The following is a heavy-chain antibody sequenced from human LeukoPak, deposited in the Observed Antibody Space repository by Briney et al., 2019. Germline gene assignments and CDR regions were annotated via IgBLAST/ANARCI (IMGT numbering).Heavy chain of an antibody. CDR1: GYTFTGFY. V-gene: IGHV1-2*04. J-gene: IGHJ5*02. CDR2: INPNSGGT. Sequence: ASVKVSCKASGYTFTGFYMHWVRQAPGQGLEWMGWINPNSGGTNYAQKFQGWVTMTRDTSISTAYMELSRLRSDDTAVYYCARALGAGQYNWFDPWGQGTLVTVSS. CDR3: ARALGAGQYNWFDP. D-gene: IGHD6-19*01.